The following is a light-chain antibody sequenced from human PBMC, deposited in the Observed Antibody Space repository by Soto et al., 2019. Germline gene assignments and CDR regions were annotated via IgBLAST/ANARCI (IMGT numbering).Light chain of an antibody. J-gene: IGLJ1*01. CDR1: SSDVGAYDF. CDR3: GSYTSSSTLYV. CDR2: DVS. V-gene: IGLV2-14*01. Sequence: QSALTQPASVSGSPGQAITISCTGTSSDVGAYDFVSWYQQRPGEAPKLMIYDVSNRPSGVSNRFSGSKSGNTASLTISGLQAEDEADYYCGSYTSSSTLYVFGTGTKLTVL.